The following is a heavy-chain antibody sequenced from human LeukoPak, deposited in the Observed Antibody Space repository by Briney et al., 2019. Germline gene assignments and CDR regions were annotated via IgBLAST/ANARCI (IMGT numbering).Heavy chain of an antibody. D-gene: IGHD2-15*01. V-gene: IGHV4-59*11. CDR1: GGSISIHY. J-gene: IGHJ4*02. CDR3: ARTPLGYCSGGRCPGVKFDY. Sequence: PSETLSLTCTVSGGSISIHYWSWIRQPPGKGLEWIGYIYNSGSTNYNPSLKSRVTISIDTSKNQFSLKLSSVTAADTAVYYCARTPLGYCSGGRCPGVKFDYWGQGTLVTVSS. CDR2: IYNSGST.